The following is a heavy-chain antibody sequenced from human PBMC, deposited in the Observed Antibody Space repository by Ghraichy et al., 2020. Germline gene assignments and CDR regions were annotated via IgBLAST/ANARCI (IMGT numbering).Heavy chain of an antibody. CDR3: ARLGLAVAGFSGYYYYGMDV. J-gene: IGHJ6*02. CDR2: ISAYNGNT. D-gene: IGHD6-19*01. Sequence: ASVKVSCKASGYTFTSYGISWVRQAPGQGLEWMGWISAYNGNTNYAQKLQGRVTMTTDTSTSTAYMELRSLRSDDTGVYYCARLGLAVAGFSGYYYYGMDVWGQGTTVTVSS. V-gene: IGHV1-18*04. CDR1: GYTFTSYG.